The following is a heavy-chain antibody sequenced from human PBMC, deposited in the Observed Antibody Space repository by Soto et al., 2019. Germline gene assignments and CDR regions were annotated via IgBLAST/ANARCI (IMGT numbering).Heavy chain of an antibody. CDR3: VKDGDVAVAGTSLF. Sequence: EVQLAESGGGLVQPGRSLRLSCAASGFTFEDFAMHWVRLAPGKGLEWVPGISWNSGTIGYADSVKGRFTISRDNAKNSLYLQMNSLRAEDSALYFCVKDGDVAVAGTSLFWGQGTLVNVSA. CDR2: ISWNSGTI. CDR1: GFTFEDFA. V-gene: IGHV3-9*01. J-gene: IGHJ4*02. D-gene: IGHD6-19*01.